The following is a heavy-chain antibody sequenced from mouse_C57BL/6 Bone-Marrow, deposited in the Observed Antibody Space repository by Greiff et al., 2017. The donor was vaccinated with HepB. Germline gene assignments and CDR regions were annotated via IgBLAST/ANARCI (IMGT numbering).Heavy chain of an antibody. CDR1: GFTFSDYG. J-gene: IGHJ4*01. Sequence: EVKLVESGGGLVQPGGSLKLSCAASGFTFSDYGMAWVRQAPRKGPEWVAFLSNLAYSIYYADTVTGRFTISRENAKNTLYLEMSRLRSEDTAMYYCARQPLMDYWGQGTSVTVSS. V-gene: IGHV5-15*01. CDR3: ARQPLMDY. CDR2: LSNLAYSI.